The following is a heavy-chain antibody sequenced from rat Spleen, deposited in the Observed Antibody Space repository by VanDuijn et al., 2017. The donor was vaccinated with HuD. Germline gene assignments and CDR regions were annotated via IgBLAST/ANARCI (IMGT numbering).Heavy chain of an antibody. D-gene: IGHD1-11*01. CDR2: ITNTGGGS. CDR3: VRHPQTTEGIGY. V-gene: IGHV5-31*01. CDR1: GFTFNDYW. J-gene: IGHJ2*01. Sequence: EVQLVESGGGLVQPGRSLRLSCVGSGFTFNDYWMTWVRQAPGKGLEWVASITNTGGGSFYPDSVKGRFTISRDNAKSTLYLQMNSLKSEDTATYYCVRHPQTTEGIGYWGQGVMVTVSS.